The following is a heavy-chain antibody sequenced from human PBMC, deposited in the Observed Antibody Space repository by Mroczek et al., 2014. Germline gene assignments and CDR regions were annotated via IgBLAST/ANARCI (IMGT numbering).Heavy chain of an antibody. CDR1: GFTFSSYG. Sequence: ESGGGVVQPGRSLRLSCAASGFTFSSYGMHWVRQAPGKGLEWVAVISYDGSNKYYADSVKGRFTISRDNSKNTLYLQMNSLRAEDTAVYYCAKSAPAAGSWYFDLWGRGTLVTVSS. V-gene: IGHV3-30*18. J-gene: IGHJ2*01. CDR2: ISYDGSNK. CDR3: AKSAPAAGSWYFDL. D-gene: IGHD6-13*01.